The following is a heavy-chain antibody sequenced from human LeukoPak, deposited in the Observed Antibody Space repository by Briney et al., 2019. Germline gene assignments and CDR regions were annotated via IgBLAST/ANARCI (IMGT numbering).Heavy chain of an antibody. CDR2: ISYDGSNK. V-gene: IGHV3-30-3*01. Sequence: GGSVRLSCAASGFTFSSYAMHGVRQAPGKGLEGGAVISYDGSNKYYADSVKGRFTISRDNSKNTLYLRMNSLRAEDTAVYYCARDRTTAVDYWGQGTLVTVSS. CDR3: ARDRTTAVDY. D-gene: IGHD1-7*01. J-gene: IGHJ4*02. CDR1: GFTFSSYA.